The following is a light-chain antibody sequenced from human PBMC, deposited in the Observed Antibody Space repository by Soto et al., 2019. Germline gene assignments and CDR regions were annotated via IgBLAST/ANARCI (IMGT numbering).Light chain of an antibody. CDR1: SSDIGAYTF. V-gene: IGLV2-11*01. CDR3: CSYAGISQLYGTNYV. CDR2: DVL. Sequence: QSALTQPPSVSGSPGQSVTISCTGTSSDIGAYTFVSWYQHHPAKAPKLIIYDVLKRPPGVPDRFSGSKSGNSASLTISGLQTEDEADYYCCSYAGISQLYGTNYVFGPGTKLTVL. J-gene: IGLJ1*01.